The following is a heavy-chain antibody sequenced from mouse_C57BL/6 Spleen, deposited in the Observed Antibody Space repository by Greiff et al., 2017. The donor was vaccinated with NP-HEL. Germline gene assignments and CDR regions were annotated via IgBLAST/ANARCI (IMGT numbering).Heavy chain of an antibody. Sequence: VQLQQSGAELVRPGASVTLSCKASGYTFTDYEMHWVKQTPVHGLEWIGAIDPETGGTAYNQKFKGKAILTADKSSSTAYMELRSLTSEDSAVYYCTRWGFLFDYWGQGTTLTVSS. CDR1: GYTFTDYE. J-gene: IGHJ2*01. V-gene: IGHV1-15*01. CDR3: TRWGFLFDY. CDR2: IDPETGGT.